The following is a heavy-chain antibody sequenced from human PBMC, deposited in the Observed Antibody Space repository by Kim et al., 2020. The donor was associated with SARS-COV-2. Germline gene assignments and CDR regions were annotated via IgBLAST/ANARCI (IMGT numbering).Heavy chain of an antibody. V-gene: IGHV3-23*01. CDR3: AKDDVGYNYGDY. D-gene: IGHD5-18*01. J-gene: IGHJ4*02. Sequence: YCADSVKGRFTISRDNSKNTLYLQMNSLRAEDTAVYYCAKDDVGYNYGDYWGQGTLVTVSS.